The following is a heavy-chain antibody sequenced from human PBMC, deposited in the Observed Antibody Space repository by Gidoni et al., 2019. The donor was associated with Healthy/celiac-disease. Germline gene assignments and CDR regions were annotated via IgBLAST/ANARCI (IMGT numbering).Heavy chain of an antibody. CDR1: GYSFTGYW. J-gene: IGHJ3*02. V-gene: IGHV5-51*01. D-gene: IGHD2-2*03. CDR2: IYPGDSDT. Sequence: EVQLVQSGAEVQKPCQSLKISCKGSGYSFTGYWLGWVRQMPGKGLEWMGIIYPGDSDTRYSPSFQGQVTISADKSSSTAYLQWSSLKASDTAMYYCARLDIVVVPAAKNSDAFDIWGQGTMVTVSS. CDR3: ARLDIVVVPAAKNSDAFDI.